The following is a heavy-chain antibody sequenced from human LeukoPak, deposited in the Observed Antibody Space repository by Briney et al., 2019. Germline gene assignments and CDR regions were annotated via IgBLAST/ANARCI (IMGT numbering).Heavy chain of an antibody. CDR1: GFTFSSYG. V-gene: IGHV3-23*01. CDR3: ARDEGESAFDI. D-gene: IGHD3-16*01. J-gene: IGHJ3*02. Sequence: GGTLRLSCAASGFTFSSYGMSWVRQAPGKGLEWVSAISGSGGSTYYADSVKGRFTISRDNAKNSLYLQVNRLRAEDTAVYYCARDEGESAFDIWGQGTMVTVSS. CDR2: ISGSGGST.